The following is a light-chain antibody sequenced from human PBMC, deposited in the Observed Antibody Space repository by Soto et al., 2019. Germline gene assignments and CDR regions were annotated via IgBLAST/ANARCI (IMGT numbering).Light chain of an antibody. J-gene: IGKJ1*01. CDR2: GAS. Sequence: IELTQSPCTLPLSPGERPPLSSRASQSVSNNYLAWYQQKPGQAPRLLIYGASNRATGIPDMFSGSGSGTYFTLTISRPEPEDSAVYYCQHYGSSGTFGQGTKVDNK. CDR3: QHYGSSGT. V-gene: IGKV3-20*01. CDR1: QSVSNNY.